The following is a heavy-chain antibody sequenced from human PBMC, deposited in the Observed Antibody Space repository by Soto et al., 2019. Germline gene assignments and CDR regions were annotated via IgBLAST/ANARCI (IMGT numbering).Heavy chain of an antibody. CDR1: GFTFSSYA. CDR3: AKGPVYDILTGYQRDYYYYYYMDV. Sequence: GGSLRLSCAASGFTFSSYAMSWVRQAPGKGLEWVSAISGSGGSTYYADSVKGRFTISRDNSKNTLYLQMNSLRAEDTALYYCAKGPVYDILTGYQRDYYYYYYMDVWGKGTTVTVSS. CDR2: ISGSGGST. D-gene: IGHD3-9*01. V-gene: IGHV3-23*01. J-gene: IGHJ6*03.